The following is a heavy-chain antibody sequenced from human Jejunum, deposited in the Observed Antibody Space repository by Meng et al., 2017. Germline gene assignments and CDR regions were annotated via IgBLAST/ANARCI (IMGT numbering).Heavy chain of an antibody. V-gene: IGHV3-23*01. D-gene: IGHD6-13*01. Sequence: GSLRLSCATSGFTFDNYAMMWVRQAPGKGLEWLSGITGYGGATYYADSVKGRFTNSRDNSRNTLYLQMISLGADDTAIYYCAKGLYSSQLGGMDVWGQGTTVTVSS. CDR3: AKGLYSSQLGGMDV. CDR2: ITGYGGAT. J-gene: IGHJ6*02. CDR1: GFTFDNYA.